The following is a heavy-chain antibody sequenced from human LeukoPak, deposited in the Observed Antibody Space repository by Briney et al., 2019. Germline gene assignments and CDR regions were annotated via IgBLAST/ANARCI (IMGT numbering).Heavy chain of an antibody. J-gene: IGHJ4*02. CDR2: MNPNSGNT. Sequence: ASVKVSCKASGYTFTSYDINWVRQATGQGPEWMGWMNPNSGNTGYAQKFQGRVTMTRNTSISTAYMELSSLRSEDTAVYYCARVSKIAAAGPFLPINYWGQGTLVTVSS. CDR3: ARVSKIAAAGPFLPINY. D-gene: IGHD6-13*01. V-gene: IGHV1-8*01. CDR1: GYTFTSYD.